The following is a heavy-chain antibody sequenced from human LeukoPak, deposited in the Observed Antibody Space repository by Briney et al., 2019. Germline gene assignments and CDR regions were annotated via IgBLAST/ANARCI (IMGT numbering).Heavy chain of an antibody. CDR1: GFTYNDFA. J-gene: IGHJ4*02. D-gene: IGHD6-6*01. Sequence: GGSLRLSCATSGFTYNDFAMSWVRQAPGKGLEWVLCISNSGNTIYYADSVKGRFTVSRDNAKNSLYLQMNSLRAEDTAVYYCVRDKVHLEYWGQGTLVTVSS. CDR3: VRDKVHLEY. V-gene: IGHV3-11*04. CDR2: ISNSGNTI.